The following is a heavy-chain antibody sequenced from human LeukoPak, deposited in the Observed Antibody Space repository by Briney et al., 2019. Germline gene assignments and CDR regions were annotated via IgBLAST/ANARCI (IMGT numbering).Heavy chain of an antibody. V-gene: IGHV3-23*01. D-gene: IGHD2-15*01. Sequence: GGSLRLSCAASGFTFSSYAMSWVRQAPGKGLQWVSTIIDSGATTYYADSVKGRFTISRDNSKNTLYLQMNSLRSEDTAVYYCARWFYLDYWGQGTLVTVSS. CDR2: IIDSGATT. CDR1: GFTFSSYA. CDR3: ARWFYLDY. J-gene: IGHJ4*02.